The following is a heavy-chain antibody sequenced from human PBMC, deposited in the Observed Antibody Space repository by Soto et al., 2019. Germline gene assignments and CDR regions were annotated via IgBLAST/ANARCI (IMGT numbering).Heavy chain of an antibody. J-gene: IGHJ6*02. D-gene: IGHD6-19*01. V-gene: IGHV4-30-4*01. CDR2: IYYSGST. CDR3: ARDSQDSSGWYYEDYYYGMDV. Sequence: SETLSLTCTVSGGSIGSGDYYWSWIRQPPGKGLEWIGYIYYSGSTYYNPSLKSRVTISVDTPKNQFSLKLSSVTAADTAVYYCARDSQDSSGWYYEDYYYGMDVWGQGTTVTVSS. CDR1: GGSIGSGDYY.